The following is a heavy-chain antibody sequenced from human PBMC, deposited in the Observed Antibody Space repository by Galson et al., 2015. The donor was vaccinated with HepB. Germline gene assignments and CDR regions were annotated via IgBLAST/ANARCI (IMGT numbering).Heavy chain of an antibody. D-gene: IGHD4-11*01. J-gene: IGHJ5*02. CDR2: MNHDGSVK. CDR1: GFTVSTHW. V-gene: IGHV3-7*01. CDR3: AREDYTNPSGFDP. Sequence: SLRLSCAASGFTVSTHWMNWVRQAPGKGLEWVANMNHDGSVKSYVDSVKGRFTISRDNAKNSMYLQMNSLRVEDTAVYYCAREDYTNPSGFDPWGQGTLVTVSS.